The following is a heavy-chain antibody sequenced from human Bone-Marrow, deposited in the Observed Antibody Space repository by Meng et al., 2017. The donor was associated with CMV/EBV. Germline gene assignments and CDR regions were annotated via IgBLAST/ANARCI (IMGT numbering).Heavy chain of an antibody. J-gene: IGHJ6*02. CDR3: ARGPLGYSSSPYYYGMDV. Sequence: GESLKISCAASGFTFSSYAMHWVRQAPGKGLEWVAVISYDGSNKYYADSVKGRFTISRDNSKNTLYLQMNSLRAEDTAVYYCARGPLGYSSSPYYYGMDVWARGTTATFSS. D-gene: IGHD6-6*01. CDR2: ISYDGSNK. V-gene: IGHV3-30*04. CDR1: GFTFSSYA.